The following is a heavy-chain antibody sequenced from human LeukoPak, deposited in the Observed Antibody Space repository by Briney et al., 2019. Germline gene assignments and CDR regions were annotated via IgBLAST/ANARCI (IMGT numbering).Heavy chain of an antibody. CDR2: INPNSGGT. CDR3: ARDQRLWGSSWF. J-gene: IGHJ4*02. Sequence: GASVKVSCKTSGYTFTGYYIHWVRQAPGQGLEWMGWINPNSGGTNYAQNFQGRVTVTRDTSITTAYMELRWLTSDDTAVYYCARDQRLWGSSWFWGQGTLVTVSS. CDR1: GYTFTGYY. D-gene: IGHD6-13*01. V-gene: IGHV1-2*02.